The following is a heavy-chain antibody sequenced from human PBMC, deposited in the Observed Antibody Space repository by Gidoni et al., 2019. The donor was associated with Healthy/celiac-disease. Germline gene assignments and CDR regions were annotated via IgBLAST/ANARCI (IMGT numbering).Heavy chain of an antibody. Sequence: EVQLVEFGGGLVKPGGSLRLSCAASGFTFSTYSMNWVRQAPGKGLEWVSSISSSSSYIYYADSVKGRFTISRDNAKNSLYLQMNSLRAEDTAMYYCASNLPYYDTYGMDVWGQGTTVTVSS. CDR3: ASNLPYYDTYGMDV. CDR1: GFTFSTYS. CDR2: ISSSSSYI. V-gene: IGHV3-21*01. D-gene: IGHD3-9*01. J-gene: IGHJ6*02.